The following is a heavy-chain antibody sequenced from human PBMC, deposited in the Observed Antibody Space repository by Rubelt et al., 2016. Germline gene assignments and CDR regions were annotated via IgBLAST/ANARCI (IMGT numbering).Heavy chain of an antibody. V-gene: IGHV3-15*01. J-gene: IGHJ4*02. Sequence: VQLLDSGGGLVQPGGSLRLSCAASGFTFTYAWMNWVRQAPGKGLEWVGRIKGQFDHEATDYAAPVKGRFSISRDDSKNTVFLHMNSLKSEHEAVYVVAADPGLLSYAENWGRGTLV. CDR1: GFTFTYAW. CDR3: AADPGLLSYAEN. D-gene: IGHD1-14*01. CDR2: IKGQFDHEAT.